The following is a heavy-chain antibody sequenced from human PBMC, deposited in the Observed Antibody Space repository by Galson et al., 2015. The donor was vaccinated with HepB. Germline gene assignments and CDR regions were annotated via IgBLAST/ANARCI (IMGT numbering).Heavy chain of an antibody. CDR2: INAGIGST. CDR3: ARDRCTNGICYTLIDY. J-gene: IGHJ4*02. CDR1: GFTFTSYA. D-gene: IGHD2-8*01. V-gene: IGHV1-3*01. Sequence: SVKVSCKASGFTFTSYAMHWVRQAPGQRLEWMGWINAGIGSTKYAQKFQGRVTITRDTSASTAYMELSSLRSEDTAVYYCARDRCTNGICYTLIDYWGQGTLVTVSS.